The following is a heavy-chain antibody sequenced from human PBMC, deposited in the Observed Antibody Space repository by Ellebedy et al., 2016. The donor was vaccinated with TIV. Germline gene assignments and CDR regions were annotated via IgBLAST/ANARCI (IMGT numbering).Heavy chain of an antibody. J-gene: IGHJ6*02. CDR2: ISSSSSYT. D-gene: IGHD3-10*01. Sequence: GESLKISCAASGFTFSDYYMSWIRQAPGKGLEWVSYISSSSSYTNYADAVKGLFTISRDNAKNSLYLQMNSLRAEDTAVYYCARDSYGSGSYRRYYYYGMDVWGQGTTVTVSS. V-gene: IGHV3-11*05. CDR1: GFTFSDYY. CDR3: ARDSYGSGSYRRYYYYGMDV.